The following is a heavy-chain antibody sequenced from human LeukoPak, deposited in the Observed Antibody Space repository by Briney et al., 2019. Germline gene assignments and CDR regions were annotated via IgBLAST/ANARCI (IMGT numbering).Heavy chain of an antibody. CDR2: INPESGDT. D-gene: IGHD7-27*01. CDR1: GFTFTDHY. CDR3: GVHWGSGYYFDL. V-gene: IGHV1-2*02. J-gene: IGHJ2*01. Sequence: ASVKVSCKASGFTFTDHYVHWVRQTPEQGLEWMGWINPESGDTNYAQKFQGRVTMTRDTSIVAAYMELSSLSSDDTGVYYCGVHWGSGYYFDLWGRGILVTVSS.